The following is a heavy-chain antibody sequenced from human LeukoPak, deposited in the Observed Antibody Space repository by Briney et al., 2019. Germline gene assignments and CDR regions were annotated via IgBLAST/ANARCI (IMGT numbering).Heavy chain of an antibody. V-gene: IGHV3-53*01. CDR2: IYSGNT. D-gene: IGHD4-17*01. Sequence: PGGSLRLSCTVSGFTVSSNSMSWVRQAPGKGLEWVSFIYSGNTHYSDSVKGRFTISRDNSKNTLYLQMNSLRAEDTAVYYCARGPLTMTRGFDPWGQGTLVTVSS. CDR3: ARGPLTMTRGFDP. J-gene: IGHJ5*02. CDR1: GFTVSSNS.